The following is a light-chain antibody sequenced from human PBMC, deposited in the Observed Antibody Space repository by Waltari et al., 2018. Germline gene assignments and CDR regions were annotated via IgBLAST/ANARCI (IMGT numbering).Light chain of an antibody. CDR1: SSAVGSYNL. CDR2: EVS. CDR3: CSYAGSSTYVV. J-gene: IGLJ2*01. V-gene: IGLV2-23*02. Sequence: QSALTQPAPVSGSPGQSITISCTGTSSAVGSYNLVSWYQQHPGKAPKLMIYEVSKRPSGVSNRFSGSKSGNTASLTISGLQAEDEADYYCCSYAGSSTYVVFGGGTKLTVL.